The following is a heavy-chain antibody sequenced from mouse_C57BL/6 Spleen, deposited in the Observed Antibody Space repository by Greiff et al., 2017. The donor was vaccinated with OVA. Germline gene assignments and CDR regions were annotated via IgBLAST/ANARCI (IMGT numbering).Heavy chain of an antibody. J-gene: IGHJ4*01. CDR3: ARGGLYDGYYEDYAMDY. CDR1: GYTFTDYY. V-gene: IGHV1-26*01. Sequence: VQLQQSGPELVKPGASVKISCKASGYTFTDYYMNWVKQSHGKSLEWIGDINPNNGGTSYNQKFKGKATLTVDKSSSTAYMELRSLTSEDSAVYYCARGGLYDGYYEDYAMDYWGQGTSVTVSS. CDR2: INPNNGGT. D-gene: IGHD2-3*01.